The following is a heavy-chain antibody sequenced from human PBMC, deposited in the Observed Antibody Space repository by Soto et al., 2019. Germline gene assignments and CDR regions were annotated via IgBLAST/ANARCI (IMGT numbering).Heavy chain of an antibody. D-gene: IGHD3-3*01. CDR1: GGSISSYY. V-gene: IGHV4-59*01. CDR3: ARDGDFWSVYPPAGGYYYYGMAV. Sequence: PSETLSLACTVSGGSISSYYWSWIRQPPGKGLEWIGYIYYSGSTNYNPSLKSRVTISVDTSKNQFSLKLSSVTAADTAVYYCARDGDFWSVYPPAGGYYYYGMAVWGQGPTVTVSS. CDR2: IYYSGST. J-gene: IGHJ6*02.